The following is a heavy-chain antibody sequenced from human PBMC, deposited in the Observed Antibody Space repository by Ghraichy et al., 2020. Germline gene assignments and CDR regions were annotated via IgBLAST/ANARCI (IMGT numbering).Heavy chain of an antibody. Sequence: SVKVSCKASGGTFSSYAISWVRQAPGQGLEWMGGIIPIFGTANYAQKFQGRVTITADESTSTAYMELSSLRSEDTAVYYCAAPEGAYCGGDCYSVYFQHWGQGTLVTVSS. CDR2: IIPIFGTA. V-gene: IGHV1-69*13. J-gene: IGHJ1*01. CDR1: GGTFSSYA. CDR3: AAPEGAYCGGDCYSVYFQH. D-gene: IGHD2-21*02.